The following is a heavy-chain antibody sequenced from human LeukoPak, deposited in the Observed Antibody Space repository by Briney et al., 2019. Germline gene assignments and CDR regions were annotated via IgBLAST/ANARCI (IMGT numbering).Heavy chain of an antibody. D-gene: IGHD4-11*01. CDR2: INHSGST. CDR3: ARDVQSFDI. J-gene: IGHJ3*02. Sequence: SETLSLTCAVYGGSFSGYYWSWIRQPPGKGLEWIGEINHSGSTNYNPSLKSRVTISVDKSKNQFSLKLSSVTAADTAVYYCARDVQSFDIWGQGTMVTVSS. CDR1: GGSFSGYY. V-gene: IGHV4-34*01.